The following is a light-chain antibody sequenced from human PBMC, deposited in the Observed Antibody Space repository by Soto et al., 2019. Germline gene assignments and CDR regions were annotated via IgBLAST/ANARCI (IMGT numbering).Light chain of an antibody. Sequence: DIQMTQSPSFVSASVGDRVTITCRASRPISNWLAWYQQKPGKAPILLIYGASSLESGVPSRFSGSRSGTEFTLTISSLHPDDFATYYCQEYNSFSLTFGQGTKVDIK. CDR1: RPISNW. J-gene: IGKJ1*01. V-gene: IGKV1-5*01. CDR3: QEYNSFSLT. CDR2: GAS.